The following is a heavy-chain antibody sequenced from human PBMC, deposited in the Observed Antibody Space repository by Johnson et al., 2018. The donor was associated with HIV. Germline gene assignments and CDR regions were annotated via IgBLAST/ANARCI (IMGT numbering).Heavy chain of an antibody. Sequence: QVQLVESGGGVVQPGRSLRLSCAASGFTFSSYAMHWVRQAPGKGLEWVAVISYDGSNKYYADSVKGRFTISRDNSKNTLYLQMNSLRAEDTAVYYCARGVGSDAFDIWGQGTMVTVSS. CDR3: ARGVGSDAFDI. CDR1: GFTFSSYA. V-gene: IGHV3-30-3*01. CDR2: ISYDGSNK. D-gene: IGHD1-26*01. J-gene: IGHJ3*02.